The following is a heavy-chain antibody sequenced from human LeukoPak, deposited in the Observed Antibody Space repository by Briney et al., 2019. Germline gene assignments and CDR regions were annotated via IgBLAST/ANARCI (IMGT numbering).Heavy chain of an antibody. CDR3: ASSTGRAFDI. CDR2: IYYSGST. V-gene: IGHV4-59*08. Sequence: SETLSLTCTVSGGSISSYYWSWIRQPPGKGLEWIGYIYYSGSTNYNPSLKSRVTISVDTSKNQFSSKLSSVTAADTAVYYCASSTGRAFDIWGQGTMVTVSS. CDR1: GGSISSYY. J-gene: IGHJ3*02.